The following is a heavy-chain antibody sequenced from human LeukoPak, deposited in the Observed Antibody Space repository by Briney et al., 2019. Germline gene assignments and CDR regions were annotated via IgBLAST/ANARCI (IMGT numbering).Heavy chain of an antibody. J-gene: IGHJ4*02. Sequence: PGRSLRLSCAASGFTFSSYAMHWARQAPGKGLEWVAVIPYDGSNKYYADSVKGRFTISRDNSKNTLYLQMNSLRAEDTAVYYCARDPLAGAAPPDYWGQGTLVTVSS. CDR2: IPYDGSNK. D-gene: IGHD6-6*01. CDR3: ARDPLAGAAPPDY. CDR1: GFTFSSYA. V-gene: IGHV3-30-3*01.